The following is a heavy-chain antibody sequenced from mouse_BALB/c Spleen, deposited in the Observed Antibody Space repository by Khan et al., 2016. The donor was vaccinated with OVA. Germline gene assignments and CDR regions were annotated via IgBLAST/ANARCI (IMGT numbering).Heavy chain of an antibody. V-gene: IGHV3-2*02. CDR3: ARDGSRYNYAMDY. Sequence: QLEESGPGLVKPSQSLSLTCTVTGYSITSDYAWNWIRQFPGNKLEWMGYISSSGSTTYNPAPKSRISIPRDTSKNQFFLQLNSVTTEDTATYYCARDGSRYNYAMDYWGQGTSVTVSS. CDR2: ISSSGST. J-gene: IGHJ4*01. D-gene: IGHD2-3*01. CDR1: GYSITSDYA.